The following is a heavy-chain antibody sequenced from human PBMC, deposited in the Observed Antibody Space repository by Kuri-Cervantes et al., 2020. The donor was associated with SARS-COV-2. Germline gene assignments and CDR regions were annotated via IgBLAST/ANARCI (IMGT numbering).Heavy chain of an antibody. CDR3: ARTGTVTTEGWFDP. CDR2: IYYSGST. D-gene: IGHD4-17*01. V-gene: IGHV4-34*10. Sequence: SETLSLTCAVYGGSFSGYYWSWIRQPPGKGLEWIGYIYYSGSTYYNPSLKSRVTMSVDTSKNQFSLKLSSVTAVDTAVYYCARTGTVTTEGWFDPWGQGTLVTVSS. J-gene: IGHJ5*02. CDR1: GGSFSGYY.